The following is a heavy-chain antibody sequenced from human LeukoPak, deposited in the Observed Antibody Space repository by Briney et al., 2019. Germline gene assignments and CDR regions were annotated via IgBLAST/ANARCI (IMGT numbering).Heavy chain of an antibody. CDR1: GFTFSSYS. Sequence: TGGSLRLSCAASGFTFSSYSMNWVRQAPGKGLEWVSYISSSSSTIYYADSVKGRFTISRDNAKNSPYLQMNSLRAEDTAVYYCAREGSRGAFDYWGQGTLVTVSS. J-gene: IGHJ4*02. D-gene: IGHD2-15*01. CDR2: ISSSSSTI. V-gene: IGHV3-48*04. CDR3: AREGSRGAFDY.